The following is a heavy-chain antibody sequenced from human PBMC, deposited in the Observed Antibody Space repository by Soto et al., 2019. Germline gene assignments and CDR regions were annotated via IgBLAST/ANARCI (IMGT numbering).Heavy chain of an antibody. V-gene: IGHV5-51*01. D-gene: IGHD2-15*01. Sequence: GEALKISCKDSGYSFTNYWIAWVRQMPVKGLEWMGIIYPGDSDTRYSPAFQGQVTISVDKSSSTAYLQWGSLKASDTVMYYCARQTVVVVPSADGGDHYDLDVWGKGTTVTV. CDR1: GYSFTNYW. J-gene: IGHJ6*04. CDR2: IYPGDSDT. CDR3: ARQTVVVVPSADGGDHYDLDV.